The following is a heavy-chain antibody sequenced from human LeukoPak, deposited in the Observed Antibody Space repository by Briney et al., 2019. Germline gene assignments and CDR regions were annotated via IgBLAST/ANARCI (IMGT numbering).Heavy chain of an antibody. CDR3: ARLAFSSGWLVEEYYFDY. Sequence: SETLSLTCTVSGDSISSSNCYWGWIRQPPGKGLEWIGSIYFSGGTYYNASLKSRVTISVDTSKNQFSLKLSSVTAADTAVYYCARLAFSSGWLVEEYYFDYWGQGTLVTVSS. V-gene: IGHV4-39*07. CDR2: IYFSGGT. CDR1: GDSISSSNCY. J-gene: IGHJ4*02. D-gene: IGHD6-19*01.